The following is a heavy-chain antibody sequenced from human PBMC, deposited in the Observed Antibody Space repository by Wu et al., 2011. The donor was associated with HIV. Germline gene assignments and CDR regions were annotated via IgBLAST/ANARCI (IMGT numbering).Heavy chain of an antibody. CDR3: AREGITLLSDAFDI. J-gene: IGHJ3*02. CDR1: ADTFSNNP. CDR2: IIPSFGTT. D-gene: IGHD3-3*01. Sequence: QVQLVQSGAEMKKPGSSVKVSCKASADTFSNNPISWVRQAPGQGLEWMTRIIPSFGTTNYAQKFQGRVTITADESTSTVYMELSSLRSEDTAVYYCAREGITLLSDAFDIWAKGHWSPSLQ. V-gene: IGHV1-69*15.